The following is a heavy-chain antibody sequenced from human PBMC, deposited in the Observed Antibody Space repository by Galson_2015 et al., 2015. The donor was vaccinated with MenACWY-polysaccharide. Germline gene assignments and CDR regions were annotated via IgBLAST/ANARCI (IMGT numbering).Heavy chain of an antibody. J-gene: IGHJ4*02. CDR3: TRDRWPSIAAHRNYFDY. CDR1: GFTFGDYA. D-gene: IGHD6-6*01. V-gene: IGHV3-49*03. CDR2: IRSKAYGGTT. Sequence: SLRLSCAASGFTFGDYAMSWFRQAPGKGLEWVGFIRSKAYGGTTEYAASVKGRFTISRDDSKSIAYLQMNSLKTEDTAVYYCTRDRWPSIAAHRNYFDYWGQGTLVTVSS.